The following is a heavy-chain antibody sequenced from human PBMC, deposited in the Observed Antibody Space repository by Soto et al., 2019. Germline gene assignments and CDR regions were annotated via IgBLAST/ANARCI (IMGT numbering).Heavy chain of an antibody. CDR1: GGTFSSYA. Sequence: GASVKVSCKASGGTFSSYAISWVRQAPGQGLEWMGGIIPIFGTANYAQKFQGRVTITADESTSTAYMELNSLRAEDTAVYYCAKGVPYYYDSSGYFTGPFDYWGQGTLVTVSS. D-gene: IGHD3-22*01. J-gene: IGHJ4*02. V-gene: IGHV1-69*13. CDR3: AKGVPYYYDSSGYFTGPFDY. CDR2: IIPIFGTA.